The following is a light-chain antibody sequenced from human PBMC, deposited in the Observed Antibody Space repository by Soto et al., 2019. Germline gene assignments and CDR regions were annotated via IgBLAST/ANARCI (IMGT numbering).Light chain of an antibody. J-gene: IGLJ7*01. Sequence: QSVLTQPPSASGTPGQRVTISCSGSSSNIGSNTVNWYQQLPGTAPKLLIYSNNQRPSGVPDRFSGSKSGTSASLAISGLQSEDEADYYCVAWDDSLKGAVFGGGTQLTVL. CDR3: VAWDDSLKGAV. V-gene: IGLV1-44*01. CDR1: SSNIGSNT. CDR2: SNN.